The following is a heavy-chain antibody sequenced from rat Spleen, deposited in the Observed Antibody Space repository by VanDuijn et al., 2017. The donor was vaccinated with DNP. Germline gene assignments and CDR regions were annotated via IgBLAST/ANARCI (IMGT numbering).Heavy chain of an antibody. D-gene: IGHD1-3*01. J-gene: IGHJ4*01. CDR3: ARLWSSGAMDV. V-gene: IGHV5S13*01. CDR1: GLTFSYYA. CDR2: ISNSGSET. Sequence: EVQLVESGGGLVQPGRSLKLSCAASGLTFSYYAMAWVRQAPTKGLEWVASISNSGSETKYRDSVQGRFTISRDNAKNTLYLQMNSLRSEETATYYCARLWSSGAMDVWGQGTSVTVSS.